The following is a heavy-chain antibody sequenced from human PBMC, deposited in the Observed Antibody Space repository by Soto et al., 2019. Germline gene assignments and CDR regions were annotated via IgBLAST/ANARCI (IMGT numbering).Heavy chain of an antibody. Sequence: QLQLQESGPGLVKPSETLSLTCSVSDDSINSDKYYWGWIRQPPGKGLEWIGSIYYRGNAYYNPSLQTPVTITLEKSKSQFSLKLNSVTAADSAVYFCARLEGLATISYYFDFWGPGALVTVSS. CDR1: DDSINSDKYY. D-gene: IGHD3-9*01. CDR2: IYYRGNA. V-gene: IGHV4-39*01. J-gene: IGHJ4*02. CDR3: ARLEGLATISYYFDF.